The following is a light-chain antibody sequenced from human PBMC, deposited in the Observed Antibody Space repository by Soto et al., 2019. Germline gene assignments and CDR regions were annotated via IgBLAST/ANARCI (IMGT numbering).Light chain of an antibody. CDR1: SSNIGAGYD. Sequence: QSVLTQPPSVSGAPGQRVTISCTGSSSNIGAGYDVHWYQQLPGTAPKLLIYGNSTRPSGVPDRFSGSKSGTSASLAITGLQAEDEADYYGQSYDNSLAYVFGTGTKVTVL. V-gene: IGLV1-40*01. J-gene: IGLJ1*01. CDR2: GNS. CDR3: QSYDNSLAYV.